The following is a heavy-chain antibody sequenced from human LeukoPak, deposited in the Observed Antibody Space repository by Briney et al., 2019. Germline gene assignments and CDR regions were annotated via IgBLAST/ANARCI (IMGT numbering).Heavy chain of an antibody. Sequence: PSETLSLTCTVSGGSISSSGLYWDWIRQPPGKGLEWIGSIYQSGTTYYNPPLKSRVTIFVDTSKSQFSLKLSSVTAADTAVYYCARKKLVARGYFDYWGQGVLVTVSS. CDR3: ARKKLVARGYFDY. CDR2: IYQSGTT. D-gene: IGHD6-13*01. J-gene: IGHJ4*02. CDR1: GGSISSSGLY. V-gene: IGHV4-39*01.